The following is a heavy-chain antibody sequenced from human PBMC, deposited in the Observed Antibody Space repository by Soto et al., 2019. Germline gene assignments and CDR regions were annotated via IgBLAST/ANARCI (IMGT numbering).Heavy chain of an antibody. J-gene: IGHJ6*02. D-gene: IGHD2-2*01. Sequence: ASVKVSCKASGGTFSSYAISWVRQAPGQGLEWMGGIIPIFGTANYAQKFQGRVTITADESTSTAYMELSSLRSEDTAVYYCASTGYCSSTSCYDPIGYYYGMDVWGQGTTVTVSS. CDR3: ASTGYCSSTSCYDPIGYYYGMDV. CDR1: GGTFSSYA. CDR2: IIPIFGTA. V-gene: IGHV1-69*13.